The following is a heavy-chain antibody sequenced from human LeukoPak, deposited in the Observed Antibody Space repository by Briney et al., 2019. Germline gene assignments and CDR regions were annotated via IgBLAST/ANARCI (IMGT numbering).Heavy chain of an antibody. D-gene: IGHD3-22*01. J-gene: IGHJ4*02. CDR2: FDPEDGET. Sequence: ASVKVSCKVSGYTLTELSMHWVRQAPGKGLEWRGGFDPEDGETIYAQKFQGRVTMTEDTCTDTAYMELSSLRSENAAVYYGATADTYHDDSSGYYYLSHWGQGTLVTVSS. CDR1: GYTLTELS. CDR3: ATADTYHDDSSGYYYLSH. V-gene: IGHV1-24*01.